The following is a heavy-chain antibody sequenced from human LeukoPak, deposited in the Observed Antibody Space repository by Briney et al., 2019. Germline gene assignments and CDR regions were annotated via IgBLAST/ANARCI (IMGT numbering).Heavy chain of an antibody. CDR2: IYYSGST. V-gene: IGHV4-39*01. Sequence: GSLRLSCAASGFTFSSYAMSWVRQPPGKGLEWIGSIYYSGSTYYNPSLKSRVTISVDTSKNQFSLKLSSVTAADTAVYYCARHRYYYDSSGYYIDPWGQGTLVTVSS. CDR1: GFTFSSYA. J-gene: IGHJ5*02. D-gene: IGHD3-22*01. CDR3: ARHRYYYDSSGYYIDP.